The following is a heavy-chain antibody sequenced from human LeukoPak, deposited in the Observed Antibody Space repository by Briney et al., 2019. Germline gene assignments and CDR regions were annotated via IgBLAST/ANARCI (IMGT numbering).Heavy chain of an antibody. D-gene: IGHD3-22*01. CDR1: GASISGSGYY. CDR3: ARSYYDSSDYYGEYYFDY. CDR2: ISSSGLTI. V-gene: IGHV3-11*04. J-gene: IGHJ4*02. Sequence: LSLTCTVSGASISGSGYYWGWIRQPPGKGLEWVSYISSSGLTIYYADSVKGRFTISRDNAKNSLYLQMNSLRAEDTAVYYCARSYYDSSDYYGEYYFDYWGQGTLVTVSS.